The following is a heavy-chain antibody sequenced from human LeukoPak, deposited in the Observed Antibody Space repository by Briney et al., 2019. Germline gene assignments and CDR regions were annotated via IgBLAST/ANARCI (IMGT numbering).Heavy chain of an antibody. V-gene: IGHV3-30*01. D-gene: IGHD6-13*01. CDR3: ARDISAGTDWFDP. J-gene: IGHJ5*02. CDR1: GFTFSSYA. CDR2: ISYDGSNK. Sequence: GGSLRLSCAASGFTFSSYAMHWVRQAPGKGLEWVAVISYDGSNKYHADSVKGRFTISRDNSKNTLYLQMNSLRAEDTAVYYCARDISAGTDWFDPWGQGTLVTVSS.